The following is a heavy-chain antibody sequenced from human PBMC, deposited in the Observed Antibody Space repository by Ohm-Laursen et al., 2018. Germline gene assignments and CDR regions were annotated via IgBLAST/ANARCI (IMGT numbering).Heavy chain of an antibody. CDR2: ISGSAATT. D-gene: IGHD2-21*02. V-gene: IGHV3-23*01. CDR1: GFTFSNYA. Sequence: LRLSCAASGFTFSNYAMSWVRQAPGKGLDWVSAISGSAATTYYADSVKGRFTISRDNSMNTLYLQMNSLRAEDTAVYYCAKDPPYCGGDCYSDYWGQGTLVTVSS. J-gene: IGHJ4*02. CDR3: AKDPPYCGGDCYSDY.